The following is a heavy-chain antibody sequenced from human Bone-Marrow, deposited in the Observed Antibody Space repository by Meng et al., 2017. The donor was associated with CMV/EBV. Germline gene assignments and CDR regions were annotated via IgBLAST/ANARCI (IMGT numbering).Heavy chain of an antibody. CDR2: IWYDGSNK. D-gene: IGHD5-18*01. J-gene: IGHJ6*02. CDR1: GFTFSSYG. V-gene: IGHV3-33*06. Sequence: GESLKISCAASGFTFSSYGMHWVRQAPGKGLEWVAVIWYDGSNKYYADSVKGRFTISRDNSKNTLYLQMNSLRAEDTAVYYCAKWGDERGYSYGYARSPDVWGQGNTVNV. CDR3: AKWGDERGYSYGYARSPDV.